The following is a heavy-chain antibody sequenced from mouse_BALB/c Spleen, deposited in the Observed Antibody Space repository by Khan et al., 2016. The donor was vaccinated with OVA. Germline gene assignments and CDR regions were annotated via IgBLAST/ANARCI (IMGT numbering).Heavy chain of an antibody. CDR3: GRGKYGCAMDY. Sequence: EVELVESGGGLVQPGGSRKLSCAASGFTFSSFGMHWVRQAPEKGLEWVAHISSGSSTIYYADTVKGRFIISRDNPKNTLFLQMTSLRSEDTAMYYCGRGKYGCAMDYWGQGTSVTVAS. CDR2: ISSGSSTI. CDR1: GFTFSSFG. J-gene: IGHJ4*01. D-gene: IGHD2-10*02. V-gene: IGHV5-17*02.